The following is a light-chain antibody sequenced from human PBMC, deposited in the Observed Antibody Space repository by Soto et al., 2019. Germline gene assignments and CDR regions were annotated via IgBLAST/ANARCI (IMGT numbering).Light chain of an antibody. V-gene: IGLV2-14*01. J-gene: IGLJ1*01. Sequence: QSVLTQPASVSGSPGQSITRSCIGTSSDIGAYNYVSWYQQHPGKVPKLMIYEVTNRPSGLSNRFSGSKSGNTASLTISGLQTEDEADYFCSSYTSTSTLYVFGTGTKVTVL. CDR3: SSYTSTSTLYV. CDR1: SSDIGAYNY. CDR2: EVT.